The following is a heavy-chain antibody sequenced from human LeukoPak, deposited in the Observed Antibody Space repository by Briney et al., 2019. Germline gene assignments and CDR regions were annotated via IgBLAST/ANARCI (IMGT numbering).Heavy chain of an antibody. CDR2: MYYSGST. CDR3: SGSYLYYYYYYMNV. Sequence: SETLSLTCTVSGGSISSYYWSWIRQPPGKGLEWIGYMYYSGSTNYNPSLKSRVTISVDTSNNQFSLKLSSVTAADTAVYYCSGSYLYYYYYYMNVWGKGTTVTISS. V-gene: IGHV4-59*03. D-gene: IGHD1-26*01. CDR1: GGSISSYY. J-gene: IGHJ6*03.